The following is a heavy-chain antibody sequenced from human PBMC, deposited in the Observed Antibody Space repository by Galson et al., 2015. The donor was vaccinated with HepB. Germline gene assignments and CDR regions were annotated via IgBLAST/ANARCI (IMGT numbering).Heavy chain of an antibody. J-gene: IGHJ4*02. CDR2: IRSKAYGGTT. Sequence: SLRLSCAASGFTFGDYAMSWFRQAPGKGLEWVGFIRSKAYGGTTEYAASVKGRFTISRDDSKSIAYLQMNSLKTEDTAVYYCTRDRQPVGADPYYFDYWGQGTLVTVSS. D-gene: IGHD1-26*01. V-gene: IGHV3-49*03. CDR3: TRDRQPVGADPYYFDY. CDR1: GFTFGDYA.